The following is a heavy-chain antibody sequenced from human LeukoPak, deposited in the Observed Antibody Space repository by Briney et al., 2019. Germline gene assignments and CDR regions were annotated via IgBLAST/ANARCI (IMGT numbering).Heavy chain of an antibody. J-gene: IGHJ4*02. D-gene: IGHD1-14*01. Sequence: ASVKVSCKASGGTFSSYAISWVRQAPGQGLEWMGWISAYNGNTNYAQKLQGRVTMTTDTATSTAYMELRSLRSDDTAVYYCARVTDGIITNDYWGQGTLVTVSS. CDR3: ARVTDGIITNDY. CDR2: ISAYNGNT. V-gene: IGHV1-18*01. CDR1: GGTFSSYA.